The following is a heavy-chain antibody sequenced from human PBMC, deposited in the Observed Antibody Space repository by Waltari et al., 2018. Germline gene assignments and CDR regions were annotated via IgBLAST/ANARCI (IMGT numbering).Heavy chain of an antibody. Sequence: QVQLQESGPSLLKPSETLSLICTVSGGSISGFYWSWVRPPPGKGLDWIGYIYYTGSTNFNPAPKRRVTMSGDTSKNQFSLKLSSVTAADTAFYYCARGGGGDWEWFAPWGQGTLVTVSS. V-gene: IGHV4-59*01. D-gene: IGHD2-21*02. CDR3: ARGGGGDWEWFAP. J-gene: IGHJ5*02. CDR1: GGSISGFY. CDR2: IYYTGST.